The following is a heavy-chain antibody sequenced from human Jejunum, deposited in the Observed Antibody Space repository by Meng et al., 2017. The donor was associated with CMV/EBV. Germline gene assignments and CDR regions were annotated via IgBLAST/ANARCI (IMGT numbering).Heavy chain of an antibody. CDR2: ISANNGNT. CDR3: AGDSAY. V-gene: IGHV1-18*01. J-gene: IGHJ4*02. D-gene: IGHD3-10*01. CDR1: GYTFTSYG. Sequence: KVSCKASGYTFTSYGISWVRQAPGQGLEWMGWISANNGNTNYARKHQGRVTMTTDTSTSTAYMELRSLKSDDTAVYYCAGDSAYWGQGTLVTVSS.